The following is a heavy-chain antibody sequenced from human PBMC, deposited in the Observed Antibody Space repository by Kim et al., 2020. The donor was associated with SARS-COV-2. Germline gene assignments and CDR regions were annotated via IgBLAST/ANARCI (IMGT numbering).Heavy chain of an antibody. D-gene: IGHD6-13*01. CDR3: VKDKGYSNSSSTYFED. Sequence: GGSLRLSCIASGFTFGDSAMHWVRQAPGEGLEWVTGLSWNSAIVGYADSVKGRFVISRDNAKNSLYLQMNSLRREDTAMYYCVKDKGYSNSSSTYFEDWGQGTLVTVSS. V-gene: IGHV3-9*01. CDR2: LSWNSAIV. J-gene: IGHJ4*02. CDR1: GFTFGDSA.